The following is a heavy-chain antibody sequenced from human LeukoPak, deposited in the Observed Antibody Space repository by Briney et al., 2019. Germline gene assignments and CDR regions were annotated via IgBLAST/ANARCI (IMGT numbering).Heavy chain of an antibody. CDR2: IYHSGST. CDR3: ASSFSLATGFDY. Sequence: TSETLSLTCAVSGGSISSGGYSWSWIRQPPGKGLEWIGYIYHSGSTYYNPSLKSRVTISVDRSKNQFSLKLSSVTAADTAVYFCASSFSLATGFDYWGQGTLVTVSS. V-gene: IGHV4-30-2*01. D-gene: IGHD2/OR15-2a*01. J-gene: IGHJ4*02. CDR1: GGSISSGGYS.